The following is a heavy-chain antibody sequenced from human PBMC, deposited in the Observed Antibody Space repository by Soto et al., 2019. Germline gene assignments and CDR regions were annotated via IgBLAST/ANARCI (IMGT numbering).Heavy chain of an antibody. Sequence: GSGPTLVNPTQTLTLTCTFSGFSLSTSGMCVSWIRQPPGKALEWLARIDWDDDKYYSTSLKTRLTISKDTSKNQVVLTMTNMDPVDTGTYYCARIRGGGYNWDELSYFDYWGQGTLVTVSS. D-gene: IGHD5-12*01. CDR3: ARIRGGGYNWDELSYFDY. CDR2: IDWDDDK. CDR1: GFSLSTSGMC. J-gene: IGHJ4*02. V-gene: IGHV2-70*11.